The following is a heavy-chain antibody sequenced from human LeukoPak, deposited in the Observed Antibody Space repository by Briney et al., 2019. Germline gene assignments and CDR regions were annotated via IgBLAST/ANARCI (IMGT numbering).Heavy chain of an antibody. CDR2: IYYSGST. CDR3: ARQTSGRGYTIPFDY. V-gene: IGHV4-39*01. CDR1: GYSIRSSYY. D-gene: IGHD5-18*01. J-gene: IGHJ4*02. Sequence: SETLSLTCTVSGYSIRSSYYWGWIRQPPGKGLEWIGSIYYSGSTYYNPSLKSRVTISVDTSKNQFSLKLSSVTAADTAVYYCARQTSGRGYTIPFDYWGQGTLVTVSS.